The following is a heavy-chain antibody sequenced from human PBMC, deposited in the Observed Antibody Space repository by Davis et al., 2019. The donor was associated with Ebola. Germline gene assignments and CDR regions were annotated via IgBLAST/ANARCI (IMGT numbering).Heavy chain of an antibody. CDR1: GYTFTGYY. D-gene: IGHD1-1*01. J-gene: IGHJ4*02. V-gene: IGHV1-2*02. Sequence: ASVQVSCKASGYTFTGYYMHWVRQAPGQGLEWMGWINPNSGGTNYAQKFQGRVTMTRDTSINTAYMELSNLRPDDTAVYYCARETPQLSLVFHYWGQGTLVTVPS. CDR2: INPNSGGT. CDR3: ARETPQLSLVFHY.